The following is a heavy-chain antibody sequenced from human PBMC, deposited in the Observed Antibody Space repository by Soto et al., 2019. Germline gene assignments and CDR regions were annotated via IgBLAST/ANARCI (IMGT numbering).Heavy chain of an antibody. CDR3: ATSKRYCSSTSCYTGFDY. D-gene: IGHD2-2*02. J-gene: IGHJ4*02. Sequence: AGSLGIASAASGFTFSSSEMNWVRKAPGKGLEWVSYISSSGSTIYYADSVKGRFTISRDNAKNSLYLQMNSLRAEDTAVYYCATSKRYCSSTSCYTGFDYWGQGTLVTVSS. CDR2: ISSSGSTI. V-gene: IGHV3-48*03. CDR1: GFTFSSSE.